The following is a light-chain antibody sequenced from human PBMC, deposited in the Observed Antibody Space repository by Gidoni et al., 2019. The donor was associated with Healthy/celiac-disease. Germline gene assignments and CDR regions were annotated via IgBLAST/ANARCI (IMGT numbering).Light chain of an antibody. V-gene: IGKV1-9*01. J-gene: IGKJ4*01. Sequence: DIQLTQSPSFLSASVGDRVTITCRASQGISSYLAWYQQKPGKAPKLLIYAASTLQSGVPSRFSGSGSGTEFTLTISSLQPEEFATYYCQQLNSYPLTLGGGTKVEIK. CDR3: QQLNSYPLT. CDR1: QGISSY. CDR2: AAS.